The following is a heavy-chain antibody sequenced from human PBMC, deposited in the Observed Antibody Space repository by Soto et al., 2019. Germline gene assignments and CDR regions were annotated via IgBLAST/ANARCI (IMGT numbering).Heavy chain of an antibody. CDR1: GGTFSSYA. J-gene: IGHJ6*02. CDR3: AKSPAAAGNGYYYYYAMDV. V-gene: IGHV1-69*13. D-gene: IGHD6-13*01. Sequence: SVKVSCKASGGTFSSYAISWVRQAPGQGLEWMGGIIPIFGTANYAQKFQGRFTITADESTSTAYMELSSLRAEDTAVYYCAKSPAAAGNGYYYYYAMDVWGQGTTVTVSS. CDR2: IIPIFGTA.